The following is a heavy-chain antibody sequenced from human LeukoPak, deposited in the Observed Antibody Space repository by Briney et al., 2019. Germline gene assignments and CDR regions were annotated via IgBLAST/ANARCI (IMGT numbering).Heavy chain of an antibody. Sequence: GASVKVSRKASGYTFTGYYMHWVRQAPGQGLEWMGWINPNSGGTNYAQKFQGRVTITADKSTSTAYMELSSLRSEDTAVYYCASWEEYSSSWNDAFDIWGQGTMVTVSS. D-gene: IGHD6-13*01. V-gene: IGHV1-2*02. CDR2: INPNSGGT. CDR3: ASWEEYSSSWNDAFDI. CDR1: GYTFTGYY. J-gene: IGHJ3*02.